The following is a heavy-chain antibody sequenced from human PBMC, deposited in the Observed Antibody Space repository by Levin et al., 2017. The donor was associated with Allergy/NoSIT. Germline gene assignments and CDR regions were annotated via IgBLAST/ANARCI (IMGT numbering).Heavy chain of an antibody. D-gene: IGHD6-19*01. CDR2: IYYSGST. Sequence: SETLSLTCTVSGGSISSYYWSWIRQPPGKGLEWIGYIYYSGSTNYNPSLKSRVTISVDTSKNQFSLKLSSVTAADTAVYYCARGGSSGWYILHAFDIWGQGTMVTVSS. V-gene: IGHV4-59*01. CDR3: ARGGSSGWYILHAFDI. CDR1: GGSISSYY. J-gene: IGHJ3*02.